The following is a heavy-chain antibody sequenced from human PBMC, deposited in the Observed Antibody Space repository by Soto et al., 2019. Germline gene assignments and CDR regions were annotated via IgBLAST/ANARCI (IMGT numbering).Heavy chain of an antibody. J-gene: IGHJ5*02. CDR1: GGSISIGDSS. V-gene: IGHV4-30-4*01. CDR2: SYYRGST. Sequence: PSETLSLTCTVAGGSISIGDSSWSWIGQPPGKGLEWIWYSYYRGSTYYNPSLKSPVTISVDTSKNQFSLKPSSVTAADPAVYHFAGVIPVDWPLSIYGFWNDLWGQGNMVAVSS. D-gene: IGHD3-16*02. CDR3: AGVIPVDWPLSIYGFWNDL.